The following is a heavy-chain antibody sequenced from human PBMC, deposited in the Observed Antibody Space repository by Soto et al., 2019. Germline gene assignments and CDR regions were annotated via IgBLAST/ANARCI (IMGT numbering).Heavy chain of an antibody. CDR3: ARHRGYYDILTGYYTELNFDY. D-gene: IGHD3-9*01. J-gene: IGHJ4*02. CDR1: GGSISSSSYY. V-gene: IGHV4-39*01. CDR2: IYYSGTT. Sequence: SETLSLTCTVSGGSISSSSYYWGWIRQPPGKGLEWIGSIYYSGTTYYNPSLKSRVTISVDTSKNQFSLKLGSVTAADTAVYYCARHRGYYDILTGYYTELNFDYWGQGTQVTVSS.